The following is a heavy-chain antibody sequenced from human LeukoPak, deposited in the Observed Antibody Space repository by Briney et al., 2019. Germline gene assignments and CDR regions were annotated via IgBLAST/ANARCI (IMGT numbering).Heavy chain of an antibody. CDR3: ASTGGSGSYYPYYFDY. J-gene: IGHJ4*02. V-gene: IGHV4-59*01. D-gene: IGHD3-10*01. CDR1: GGSISSYY. Sequence: SETLSLTCTVSGGSISSYYWSWIRQPPGKGLEWIGYIYYSGSTKYNPSLKSRVTISVDTSKNQFSLKLSSVTAADTAVYYCASTGGSGSYYPYYFDYWGQGTLVTVSS. CDR2: IYYSGST.